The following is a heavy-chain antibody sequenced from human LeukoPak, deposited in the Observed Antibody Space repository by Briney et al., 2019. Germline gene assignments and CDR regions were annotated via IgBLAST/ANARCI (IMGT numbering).Heavy chain of an antibody. Sequence: SVKVSCKASGGTFSSYAISWVRQAPGQGLEWVGGIIPIFGTANYAQKFQGRVTITADESTSTAYMELSSLRSEDTAVYYCARAVDCSSTSCYIKGGDAFDIWGQGTMVTVSS. V-gene: IGHV1-69*01. D-gene: IGHD2-2*02. CDR2: IIPIFGTA. CDR1: GGTFSSYA. J-gene: IGHJ3*02. CDR3: ARAVDCSSTSCYIKGGDAFDI.